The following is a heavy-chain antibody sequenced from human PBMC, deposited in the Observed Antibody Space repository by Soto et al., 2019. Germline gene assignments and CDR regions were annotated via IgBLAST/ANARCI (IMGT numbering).Heavy chain of an antibody. V-gene: IGHV1-46*03. CDR2: INPSGGGT. D-gene: IGHD4-17*01. Sequence: ASVKVSCKASGDAFTNYYMHWVRQAPGQGLEWMGIINPSGGGTVYAPKFQGRVSMTRDTSTSTVYMELRSLRSEDTADYYCTSAIGGGDYDNVFDFWGQGTMVTVSS. J-gene: IGHJ3*01. CDR1: GDAFTNYY. CDR3: TSAIGGGDYDNVFDF.